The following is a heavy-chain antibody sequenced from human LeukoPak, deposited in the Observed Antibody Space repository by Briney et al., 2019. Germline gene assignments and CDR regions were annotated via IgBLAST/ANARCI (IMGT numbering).Heavy chain of an antibody. D-gene: IGHD3-3*01. CDR3: AKTYYDFWSGYYPTNWFDP. CDR1: GFTFSSYA. V-gene: IGHV3-23*01. CDR2: ISGSGGST. Sequence: GGSLRISCAASGFTFSSYAMSWVRQAPGKGLGWVSAISGSGGSTYYADSVKGRFTISRDNSKNTLYLQMNSLRAEDTAVYYCAKTYYDFWSGYYPTNWFDPWGQGTLVTVSS. J-gene: IGHJ5*02.